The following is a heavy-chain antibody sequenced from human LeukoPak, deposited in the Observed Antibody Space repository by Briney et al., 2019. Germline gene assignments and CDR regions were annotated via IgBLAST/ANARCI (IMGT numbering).Heavy chain of an antibody. CDR1: GFIFRLYV. Sequence: GGSLSLSCAASGFIFRLYVVPGLRQAPGKALAWLSGKSGSGGTTYYPNSVRGRFTISRDNSKNTLCLQMNSLRAEDTAVYYCARGGLRLVRGREVDYWGQGTLVTVSS. J-gene: IGHJ4*02. CDR3: ARGGLRLVRGREVDY. V-gene: IGHV3-23*01. D-gene: IGHD6-19*01. CDR2: KSGSGGTT.